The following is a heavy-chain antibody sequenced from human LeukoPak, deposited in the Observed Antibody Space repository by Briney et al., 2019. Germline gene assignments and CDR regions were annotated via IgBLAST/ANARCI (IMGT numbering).Heavy chain of an antibody. CDR1: GFTFSSYA. V-gene: IGHV3-23*01. D-gene: IGHD6-19*01. J-gene: IGHJ4*02. CDR2: TTGSGGST. CDR3: AKVLYSSGFYGNY. Sequence: PGGSLTLSCAASGFTFSSYAMTWVRQAPGKGLEWVSATTGSGGSTYYADSVKGRFTISRDNSKNTLYLQMNSLRGEDTAVYYCAKVLYSSGFYGNYWGQGTLVTVSS.